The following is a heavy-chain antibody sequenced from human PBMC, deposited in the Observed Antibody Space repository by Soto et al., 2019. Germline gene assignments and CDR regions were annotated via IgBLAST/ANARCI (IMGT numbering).Heavy chain of an antibody. J-gene: IGHJ4*02. CDR1: GGSISSGYYY. CDR2: IYYSGSS. D-gene: IGHD5-18*01. Sequence: TSETLSLTCPVSGGSISSGYYYWSWIRQPPGKGLEWLGYIYYSGSSYYNPSLKSRITISVDTSKNQFSLNLSSVTAADTAVYYCARDRERGYSYGYFDYWGQGTLVTVSS. CDR3: ARDRERGYSYGYFDY. V-gene: IGHV4-30-4*01.